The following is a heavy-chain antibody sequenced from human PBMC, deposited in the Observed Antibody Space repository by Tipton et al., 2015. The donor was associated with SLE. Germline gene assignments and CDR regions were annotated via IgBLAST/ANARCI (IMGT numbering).Heavy chain of an antibody. D-gene: IGHD2-15*01. CDR3: ARTPCSGGSCAHYFDS. CDR1: GASISSGSYY. Sequence: TLSLTCTVSGASISSGSYYWGWIRQPPGKGLEWIGSIYYSGSTYHNPSLKSRVTISVDTSKKQFSLKLSSVTAADTAVYYCARTPCSGGSCAHYFDSWGPGPLVTVSA. V-gene: IGHV4-39*07. CDR2: IYYSGST. J-gene: IGHJ4*02.